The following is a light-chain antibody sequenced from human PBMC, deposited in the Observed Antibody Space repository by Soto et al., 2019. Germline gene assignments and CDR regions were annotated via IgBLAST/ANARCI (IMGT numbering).Light chain of an antibody. J-gene: IGLJ1*01. V-gene: IGLV1-51*02. CDR2: ETD. CDR1: SSNIGSNY. CDR3: VTWDSSLSAHV. Sequence: QPVLTQPPSVSAAPGQKVTISCSGSSSNIGSNYVSWYQHLPGTAPRLLIYETDNRPSGIPDRFSGSKSGTSAALDITGLRTGDEADYFCVTWDSSLSAHVFGPGTKLTVL.